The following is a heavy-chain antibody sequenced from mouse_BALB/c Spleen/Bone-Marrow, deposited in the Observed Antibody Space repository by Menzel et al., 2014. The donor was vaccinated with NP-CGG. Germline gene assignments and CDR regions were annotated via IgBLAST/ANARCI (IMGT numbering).Heavy chain of an antibody. D-gene: IGHD2-3*01. J-gene: IGHJ3*01. Sequence: LQQSGGGLVKLGGSLKLSCAASGSTFSSYYMSWVRQTPEKRLELVAAINTNGGSTYYPDTVKGRFTISRDNAKNTLYLQMSSLKSEDTALYYCASLYDGYSVFVYWGQGTLVTVSA. CDR2: INTNGGST. V-gene: IGHV5-6-2*01. CDR3: ASLYDGYSVFVY. CDR1: GSTFSSYY.